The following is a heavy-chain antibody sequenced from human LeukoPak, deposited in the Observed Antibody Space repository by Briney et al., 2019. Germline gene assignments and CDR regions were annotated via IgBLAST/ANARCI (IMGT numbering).Heavy chain of an antibody. CDR1: GGSISSSSYY. Sequence: KALETLSLTCTVSGGSISSSSYYWGWIRQPPGKGLEWIGSIYYSGSTYYNPSLKSRVTISVDTSKNQFSLKLSSVTAADTAVYYCATYSSGWASDYWGQGTLVTVSS. CDR3: ATYSSGWASDY. V-gene: IGHV4-39*07. CDR2: IYYSGST. J-gene: IGHJ4*02. D-gene: IGHD6-19*01.